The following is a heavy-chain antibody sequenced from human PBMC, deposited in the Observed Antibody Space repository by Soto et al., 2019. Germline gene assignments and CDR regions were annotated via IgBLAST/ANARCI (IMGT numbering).Heavy chain of an antibody. V-gene: IGHV3-30-3*01. CDR3: ARLGIRALFDY. J-gene: IGHJ4*02. Sequence: PGGSLRLSCAASGFTFSSYAMHWVRQAPGKGLEWVAVISYDGSNKYYADSVKGRFTISRDNSKNTLYLQMNSLRAEDTAVYYCARLGIRALFDYWGQGTLVTVSS. CDR2: ISYDGSNK. CDR1: GFTFSSYA.